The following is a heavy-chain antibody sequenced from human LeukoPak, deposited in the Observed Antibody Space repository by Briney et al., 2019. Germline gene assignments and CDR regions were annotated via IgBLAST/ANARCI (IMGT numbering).Heavy chain of an antibody. J-gene: IGHJ6*02. Sequence: PGRSLRLSCAASGFTFSSYGMHWVRQAPGKGLEWVAVIWYDGSNKYYADSVKGRFTISRDNSKNTLYLQINRLRGEDTAVYYFARNLHLGDYDFLSGNKYYYYYYGMDVWGQGTTVTVSS. V-gene: IGHV3-33*01. CDR3: ARNLHLGDYDFLSGNKYYYYYYGMDV. CDR1: GFTFSSYG. CDR2: IWYDGSNK. D-gene: IGHD3-3*01.